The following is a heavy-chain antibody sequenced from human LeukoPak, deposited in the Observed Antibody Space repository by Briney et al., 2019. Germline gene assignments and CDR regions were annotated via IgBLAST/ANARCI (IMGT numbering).Heavy chain of an antibody. D-gene: IGHD3-10*01. CDR2: IYYSGST. J-gene: IGHJ4*02. V-gene: IGHV4-59*01. CDR1: GGSISSYY. CDR3: ARDSGPPLLWFGEGRYFDY. Sequence: TSETLSLTCTVSGGSISSYYWSWIRQPPGKGLEWIGYIYYSGSTNYNPSLKSRVTISVDTSKNQFSLKLSSVTAADTAVYYCARDSGPPLLWFGEGRYFDYWGQGTLVTVSS.